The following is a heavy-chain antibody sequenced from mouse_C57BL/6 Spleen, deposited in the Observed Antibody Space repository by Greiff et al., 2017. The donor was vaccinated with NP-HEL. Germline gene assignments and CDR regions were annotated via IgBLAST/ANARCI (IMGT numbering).Heavy chain of an antibody. D-gene: IGHD2-1*01. J-gene: IGHJ2*01. V-gene: IGHV1-66*01. CDR2: IYPGSGNT. CDR3: ANIYYGNYGYFDY. Sequence: QVQLQQSGPELVKPGASVKISCKASGYSFTSYYIHWVKQRPGQGLEWIGWIYPGSGNTKYNEKFKGKATLTADTSSSTAYMQLSSLTSEDSAVYYCANIYYGNYGYFDYWGQGTTLTVSS. CDR1: GYSFTSYY.